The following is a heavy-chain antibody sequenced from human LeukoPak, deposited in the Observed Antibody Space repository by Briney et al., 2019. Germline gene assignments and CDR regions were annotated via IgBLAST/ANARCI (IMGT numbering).Heavy chain of an antibody. CDR1: GGSFGGYY. V-gene: IGHV4-34*01. CDR3: ARARQWLRSNFDY. J-gene: IGHJ4*02. CDR2: INHSGST. Sequence: SETLSLTCAVYGGSFGGYYGSWIRQPPGKGLEWIGEINHSGSTNYNPSLKSRVTISVDTSKNQFSLKLSSVTAADTAVYYCARARQWLRSNFDYWGQGILVTVSS. D-gene: IGHD5-12*01.